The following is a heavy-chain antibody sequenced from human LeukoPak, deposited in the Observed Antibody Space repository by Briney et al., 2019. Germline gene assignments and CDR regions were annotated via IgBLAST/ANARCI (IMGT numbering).Heavy chain of an antibody. Sequence: ASVKVSCKASGYTFTSYDINWVRQATGQGLEWMGWMNPNSGNTGYAQKFQGRVTMTRDTSTSTVYMELSSLRSEDTAVYYCARALLLGWFDPWGQGTLVTVSS. CDR3: ARALLLGWFDP. CDR1: GYTFTSYD. V-gene: IGHV1-8*01. CDR2: MNPNSGNT. J-gene: IGHJ5*02. D-gene: IGHD2-15*01.